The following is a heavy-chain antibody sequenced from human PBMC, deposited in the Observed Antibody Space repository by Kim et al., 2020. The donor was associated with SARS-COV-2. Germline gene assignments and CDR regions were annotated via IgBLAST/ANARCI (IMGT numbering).Heavy chain of an antibody. CDR2: ISYDGSNK. D-gene: IGHD3-3*01. V-gene: IGHV3-30*18. CDR3: AKVLQSWSGYYLVYYYY. J-gene: IGHJ6*01. CDR1: GFTFSSYG. Sequence: GGSLRLSCAASGFTFSSYGMHWVRQAPGKGLEWVAVISYDGSNKYYADSVKGRFTISRDNSKNTLYLQMNSLRAEDTAVYYCAKVLQSWSGYYLVYYYY.